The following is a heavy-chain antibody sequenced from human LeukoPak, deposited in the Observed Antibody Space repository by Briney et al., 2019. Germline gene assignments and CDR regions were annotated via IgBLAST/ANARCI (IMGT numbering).Heavy chain of an antibody. Sequence: GASVKVSCKASGGTFSSYAISWVRQAPGQGLEWMGGIIAYNGNTNYAQKLQGRVTMTTDTSTSTAYMELRSLRSDDTAVYYCAREHLGYYGSGSYYSDFDYWGQGTLVTVSS. CDR2: IIAYNGNT. CDR1: GGTFSSYA. V-gene: IGHV1-18*01. J-gene: IGHJ4*02. D-gene: IGHD3-10*01. CDR3: AREHLGYYGSGSYYSDFDY.